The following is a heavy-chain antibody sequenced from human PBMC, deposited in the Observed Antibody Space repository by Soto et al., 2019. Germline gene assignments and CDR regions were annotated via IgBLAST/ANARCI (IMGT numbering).Heavy chain of an antibody. Sequence: QVQLVQSGAEVKKPGASVKVSCKASGYTFTSYGISWVRQAPGQGLEWMGWISAYNGNTNYAQKLQGRVTMTTDTSTSKGYMELRSLRSDDTAVYYCAGVKLNDYVWGSYRHPPDYWGQGTLVTVSS. V-gene: IGHV1-18*01. D-gene: IGHD3-16*02. J-gene: IGHJ4*02. CDR3: AGVKLNDYVWGSYRHPPDY. CDR1: GYTFTSYG. CDR2: ISAYNGNT.